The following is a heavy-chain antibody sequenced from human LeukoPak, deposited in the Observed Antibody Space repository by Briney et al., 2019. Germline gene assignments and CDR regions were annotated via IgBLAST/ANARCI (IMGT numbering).Heavy chain of an antibody. Sequence: SETLSLTCTVSGGSISGYYLNWIRQPPGKGLEWIGYISTSGNTNYNPSLKSRVTISVDTSKNQFSLKLSTVTAADTAIYYCARQAGGNSGPFDYWGQGTLVTVSS. CDR2: ISTSGNT. CDR1: GGSISGYY. V-gene: IGHV4-4*09. J-gene: IGHJ4*02. D-gene: IGHD4-23*01. CDR3: ARQAGGNSGPFDY.